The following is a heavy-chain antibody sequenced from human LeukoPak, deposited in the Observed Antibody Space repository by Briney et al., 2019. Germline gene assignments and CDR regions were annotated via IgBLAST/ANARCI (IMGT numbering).Heavy chain of an antibody. CDR1: GYSISSSNW. V-gene: IGHV4-28*01. Sequence: SDTLSLTCAVSGYSISSSNWWGWIRQPPGKGLEWIGYIYYSGSTYYNPSLKSRVTMSVDTSKNLFSLKLSSVTAVDTAVYYCARIGSYGATRTWGQGTLVTVSS. CDR3: ARIGSYGATRT. J-gene: IGHJ5*02. D-gene: IGHD4-17*01. CDR2: IYYSGST.